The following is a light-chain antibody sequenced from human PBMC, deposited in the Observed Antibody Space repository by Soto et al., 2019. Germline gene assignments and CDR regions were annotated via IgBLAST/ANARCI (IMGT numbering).Light chain of an antibody. CDR3: QQRSIWPWT. V-gene: IGKV3-11*01. CDR2: DAF. CDR1: QSVSSY. J-gene: IGKJ1*01. Sequence: EIVLTQSPATLSLSPGERATLSCRASQSVSSYLAWYQQKPGQAPRLLIYDAFNRATGIPVRFSGSGSGTDFTLTISSLEPEDFAIYYCQQRSIWPWTVGQGTKVEIK.